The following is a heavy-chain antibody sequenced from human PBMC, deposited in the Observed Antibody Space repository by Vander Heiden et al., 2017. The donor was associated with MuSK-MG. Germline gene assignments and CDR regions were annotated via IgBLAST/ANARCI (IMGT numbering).Heavy chain of an antibody. D-gene: IGHD3-9*01. CDR2: IKQDRSEK. J-gene: IGHJ4*02. Sequence: DVQMVESGGGWVQSGGTPRLYCAASGFTFSSYCMSCARKGPGRGLEWVSNIKQDRSEKYYGDSVNGRFTISRDNTKNSLYQQMNSLRAEDTAVYYCARAKGYYDSVTGYYVDYWGQGTLVTVSS. CDR3: ARAKGYYDSVTGYYVDY. CDR1: GFTFSSYC. V-gene: IGHV3-7*04.